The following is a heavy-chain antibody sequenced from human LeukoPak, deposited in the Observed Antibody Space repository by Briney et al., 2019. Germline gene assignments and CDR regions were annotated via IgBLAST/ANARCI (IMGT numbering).Heavy chain of an antibody. D-gene: IGHD1-26*01. J-gene: IGHJ4*02. V-gene: IGHV3-74*01. CDR2: INSDGSGT. Sequence: PGGSLRLSCAASGFTFSSYWMHWVRQAPGKGLVWVSRINSDGSGTIYADSVKGRLTISRDNAKNTLYLQMNSLRAEDTAVYYCARYTGSYNAIDYWGQGALVTVSS. CDR3: ARYTGSYNAIDY. CDR1: GFTFSSYW.